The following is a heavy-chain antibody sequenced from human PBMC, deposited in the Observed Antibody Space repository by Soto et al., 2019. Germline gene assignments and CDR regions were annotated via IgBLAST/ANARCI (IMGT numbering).Heavy chain of an antibody. Sequence: VQLVESGGGVVQPGRSLRLSCAASGFTFSSYAMHWVRQAPGKGLEWVAVISYDGSNKYYADSVKGRFTISRDNSKNTLYLQMNSLRAEDTAVYYCARGAWYFDYWGQGTLVTVSS. D-gene: IGHD3-16*01. CDR2: ISYDGSNK. V-gene: IGHV3-30-3*01. J-gene: IGHJ4*02. CDR1: GFTFSSYA. CDR3: ARGAWYFDY.